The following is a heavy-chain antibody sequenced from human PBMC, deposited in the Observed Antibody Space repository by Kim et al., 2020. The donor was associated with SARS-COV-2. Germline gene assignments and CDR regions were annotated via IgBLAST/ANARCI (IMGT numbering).Heavy chain of an antibody. Sequence: GGSLRLSCAASGITFSSHGMSWVRQAPGKGLEWVSYISPESSPTYYADSVRGRFIISRDDAKNSLFLQMNSLKAEDTAIYYCARFYYNSGNARCFDLWGRGTLVTVSS. CDR2: ISPESSPT. J-gene: IGHJ2*01. CDR1: GITFSSHG. V-gene: IGHV3-48*04. D-gene: IGHD3-10*01. CDR3: ARFYYNSGNARCFDL.